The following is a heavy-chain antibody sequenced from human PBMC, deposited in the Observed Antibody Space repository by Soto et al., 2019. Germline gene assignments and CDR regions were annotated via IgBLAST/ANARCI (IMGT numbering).Heavy chain of an antibody. D-gene: IGHD6-13*01. J-gene: IGHJ4*02. CDR3: ARAGITPFYSSSWYRLGY. CDR2: INPSGGST. CDR1: GYTFTSYY. Sequence: GASVKVSCKASGYTFTSYYMHWVRQAPGQGLEWMGIINPSGGSTSYAQKFQGRVTMTRDTSTSTVYMELSSLRSEDTAVYYCARAGITPFYSSSWYRLGYWGQGTLVTVSS. V-gene: IGHV1-46*01.